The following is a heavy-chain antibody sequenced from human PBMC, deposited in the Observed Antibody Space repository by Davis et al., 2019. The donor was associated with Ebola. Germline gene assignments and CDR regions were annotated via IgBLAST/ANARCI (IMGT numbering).Heavy chain of an antibody. D-gene: IGHD3-3*01. Sequence: QTLSLTCAVSGGSFRGYYWSWIRPPPGRGLTWIGAINHSGITNYNPSLKSRVTISVETSKNQFSLKLSSVTAADTAVYYCARGLVFGVVTLYYYGMDVWGQGTTVTVSS. CDR1: GGSFRGYY. J-gene: IGHJ6*02. CDR2: INHSGIT. V-gene: IGHV4-34*01. CDR3: ARGLVFGVVTLYYYGMDV.